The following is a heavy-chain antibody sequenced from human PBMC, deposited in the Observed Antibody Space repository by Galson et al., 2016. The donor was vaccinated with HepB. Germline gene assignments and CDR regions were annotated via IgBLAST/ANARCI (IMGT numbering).Heavy chain of an antibody. CDR2: IFYSGIT. J-gene: IGHJ6*02. D-gene: IGHD3-10*01. CDR3: ARAVWLPLSGMDV. Sequence: TLSLTCAVSSGSISSSTYYWGWIRPPPGAGLEWIGRIFYSGITYYNPYLTSRVTISVDTSKNQFSLKVGSVTAADTAVYYCARAVWLPLSGMDVCGQGTTVTV. V-gene: IGHV4-39*07. CDR1: SGSISSSTYY.